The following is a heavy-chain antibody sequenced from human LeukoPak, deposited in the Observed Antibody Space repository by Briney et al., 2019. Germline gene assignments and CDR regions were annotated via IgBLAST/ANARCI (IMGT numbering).Heavy chain of an antibody. J-gene: IGHJ5*02. CDR3: ARAILRVYCGSTSCYQYNWFDP. CDR1: GFTFSSYW. CDR2: IKQDGSEK. D-gene: IGHD2-2*01. Sequence: GGSLRLSCAASGFTFSSYWMRWVRQAPGKGLEWVANIKQDGSEKYYVDSVKGRFTISRDNAKNSLYLQMNSLRAEDTAVYYCARAILRVYCGSTSCYQYNWFDPWGQGALVTVSS. V-gene: IGHV3-7*03.